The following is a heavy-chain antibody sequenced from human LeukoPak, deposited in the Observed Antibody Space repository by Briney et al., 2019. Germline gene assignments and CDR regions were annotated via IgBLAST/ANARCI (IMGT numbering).Heavy chain of an antibody. D-gene: IGHD2-2*01. Sequence: ASVKVSCKASGYIFTSSAFSWVRQAPGQGLEWMGWISGNNGNTNYAQKFQGRVTMTTDTSTGTAYMELRSLTSDDTAVYYCARDPPALFYFDYWGQGSLVTVSS. V-gene: IGHV1-18*01. CDR3: ARDPPALFYFDY. CDR1: GYIFTSSA. J-gene: IGHJ4*02. CDR2: ISGNNGNT.